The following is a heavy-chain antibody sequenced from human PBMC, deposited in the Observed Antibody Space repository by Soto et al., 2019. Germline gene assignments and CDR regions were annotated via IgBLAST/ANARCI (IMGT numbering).Heavy chain of an antibody. CDR3: ARLPSRHLVDY. CDR1: GSSINSSGYY. Sequence: LSLTCTVSGSSINSSGYYWGWIRQPPGTGLEWIGSMFYGVSTYYNPSLKSRVTVSVDTSKNQFSLNLRSVTAADTAVYYCARLPSRHLVDYWGQGTLGTVSS. J-gene: IGHJ4*02. CDR2: MFYGVST. D-gene: IGHD3-3*02. V-gene: IGHV4-39*01.